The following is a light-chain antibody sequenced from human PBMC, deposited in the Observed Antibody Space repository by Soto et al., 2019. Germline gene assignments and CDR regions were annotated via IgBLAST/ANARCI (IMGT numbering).Light chain of an antibody. Sequence: QSALTQPASVSGSPGQSITISCTGTSGDIGNYNYVSWYQHHPGKAPKLLIYEVHNPPSGVSNRFSGSKSGNTASLTISGLQTEDEADYYCTSYSSSRTVLFGGGTKLTVL. V-gene: IGLV2-14*01. CDR3: TSYSSSRTVL. J-gene: IGLJ2*01. CDR1: SGDIGNYNY. CDR2: EVH.